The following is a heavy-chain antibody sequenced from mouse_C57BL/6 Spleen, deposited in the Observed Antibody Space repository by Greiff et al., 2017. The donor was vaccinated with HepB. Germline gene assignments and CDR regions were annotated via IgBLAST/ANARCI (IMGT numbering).Heavy chain of an antibody. CDR1: GYTFTSYW. D-gene: IGHD2-3*01. CDR2: IDPSDSYT. CDR3: ARDDGYYGGFAY. V-gene: IGHV1-59*01. Sequence: QVQLQQPGAELVRPGTSVKLSCKASGYTFTSYWMHWVKQRPGQGLEWIGVIDPSDSYTNYHQKFKGKATLTVDTSSSTAYMQLSSLTSEDSAVYYCARDDGYYGGFAYWGQGTLVTVSA. J-gene: IGHJ3*01.